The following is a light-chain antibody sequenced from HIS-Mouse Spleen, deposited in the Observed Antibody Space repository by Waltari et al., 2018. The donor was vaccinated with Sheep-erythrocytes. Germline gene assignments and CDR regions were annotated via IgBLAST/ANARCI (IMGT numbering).Light chain of an antibody. J-gene: IGLJ1*01. CDR2: EGS. CDR3: CSYAGSSTPYV. CDR1: SSDVGSYNL. V-gene: IGLV2-23*01. Sequence: QSALTQPASVSGSPGQSITISCTGTSSDVGSYNLFSWYQQHPGQAPKLMIYEGSKRPSGVFNRFSGSKSGNTASLTISGLQAEDEADYYCCSYAGSSTPYVFGTGTKVTVL.